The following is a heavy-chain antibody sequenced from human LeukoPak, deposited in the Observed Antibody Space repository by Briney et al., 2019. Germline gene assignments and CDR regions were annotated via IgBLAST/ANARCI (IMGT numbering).Heavy chain of an antibody. Sequence: SQTLSLTCAISGDSVSSNSAAWNWIRQSPSRGLEWLGRTYYRSKWYNDYAVSVKSRITINPDTSKNQFSLQLNSVTPEDTVVYYCARARDYYDSRQHFDYWGQGTLVTVSS. J-gene: IGHJ4*02. CDR1: GDSVSSNSAA. CDR3: ARARDYYDSRQHFDY. V-gene: IGHV6-1*01. CDR2: TYYRSKWYN. D-gene: IGHD3-22*01.